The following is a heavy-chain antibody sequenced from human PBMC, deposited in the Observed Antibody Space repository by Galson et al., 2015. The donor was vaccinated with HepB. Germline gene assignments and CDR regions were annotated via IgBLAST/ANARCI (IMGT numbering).Heavy chain of an antibody. CDR1: GFTFSSYG. D-gene: IGHD3-22*01. V-gene: IGHV3-30*18. J-gene: IGHJ6*02. CDR2: ISYGGSNK. Sequence: SLRLSCAASGFTFSSYGMHWVRQAPGKGLEWVAVISYGGSNKYYADSVKGRFTISRDNSKNTLYLQMNSLRAEDTAVYYCAKDLNYYDSSGYYDLYYYGMDVWGQGTTVTVSS. CDR3: AKDLNYYDSSGYYDLYYYGMDV.